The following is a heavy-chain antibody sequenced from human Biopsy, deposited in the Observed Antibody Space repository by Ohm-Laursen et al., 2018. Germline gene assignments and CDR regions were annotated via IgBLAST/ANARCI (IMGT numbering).Heavy chain of an antibody. J-gene: IGHJ6*02. V-gene: IGHV4-34*01. CDR1: GVSSSGYF. CDR2: INQNGST. Sequence: SGTLSLTCAVNGVSSSGYFWNWIRPPPGQGLEWIGEINQNGSTEYNPSLKRRATLSADSYNSQFLLRLTSVTAADTAIYYCARGSGYFKLDVWGQGTTVTVSS. D-gene: IGHD5-12*01. CDR3: ARGSGYFKLDV.